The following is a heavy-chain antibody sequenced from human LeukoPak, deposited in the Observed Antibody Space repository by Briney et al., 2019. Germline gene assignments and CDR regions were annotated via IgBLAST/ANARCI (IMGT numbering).Heavy chain of an antibody. J-gene: IGHJ4*02. CDR2: IWYDGSNK. CDR3: ARGYCSSATCRHFDY. CDR1: GFTFSSYG. V-gene: IGHV3-33*01. D-gene: IGHD2-2*01. Sequence: GGSLRLSCAASGFTFSSYGMHWVRQAPGKGLEWVAVIWYDGSNKYYADSVKGRFTISRDNSKNTLYLQMNRLRAEDTAVYYCARGYCSSATCRHFDYWGQGALVTVSS.